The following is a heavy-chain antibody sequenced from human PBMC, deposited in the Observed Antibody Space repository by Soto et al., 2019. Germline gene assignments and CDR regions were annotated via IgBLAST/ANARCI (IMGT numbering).Heavy chain of an antibody. D-gene: IGHD3-22*01. CDR3: ARDNGRGHYYDSSGYWYYFDY. Sequence: QVQLQESGPGLVKPSETLSLTCTVSGGSISSYYWSWIRQPPGKGLEWIGYIYYSGSTNYNPSLKSRVTLSVDTFTNQFSLKLSSVTAADTAVYYCARDNGRGHYYDSSGYWYYFDYWGQGTLVTVSS. CDR2: IYYSGST. CDR1: GGSISSYY. V-gene: IGHV4-59*01. J-gene: IGHJ4*02.